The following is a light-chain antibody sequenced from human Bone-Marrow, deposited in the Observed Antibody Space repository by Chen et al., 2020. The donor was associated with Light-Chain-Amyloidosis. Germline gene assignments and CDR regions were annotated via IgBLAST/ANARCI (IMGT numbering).Light chain of an antibody. V-gene: IGLV3-25*03. CDR2: RDT. Sequence: SYLLTQPPSVSLAPGQTTRLTCSGDDLPTKYAHWYQQKPGQAPVLVIHRDTERPSGISERFSGSSSGTTATLTISGVQAEDEADYHCQSADSSGTYEVIFGGGTKLTVL. CDR3: QSADSSGTYEVI. J-gene: IGLJ2*01. CDR1: DLPTKY.